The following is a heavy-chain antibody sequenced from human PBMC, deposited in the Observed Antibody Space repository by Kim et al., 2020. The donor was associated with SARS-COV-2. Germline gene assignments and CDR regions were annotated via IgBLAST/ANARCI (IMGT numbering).Heavy chain of an antibody. J-gene: IGHJ6*02. D-gene: IGHD6-13*01. CDR3: ARAPRTAGYGMDV. V-gene: IGHV3-13*01. Sequence: AGPREGRFTISRENAKNSLYLQRHSLRAGDTAVYYCARAPRTAGYGMDVWGQGTTVTVSS.